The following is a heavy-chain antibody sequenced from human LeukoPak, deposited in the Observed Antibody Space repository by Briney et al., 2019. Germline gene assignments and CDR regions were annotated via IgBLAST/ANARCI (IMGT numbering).Heavy chain of an antibody. D-gene: IGHD3-22*01. CDR2: ISYDGSNK. V-gene: IGHV3-30*01. J-gene: IGHJ4*02. CDR1: GFTFSSYA. Sequence: GSLRLSCAASGFTFSSYAMHWVRQAPGKGLEWVAVISYDGSNKYYADSVKGRFTISRDNSKNTLYLQMNSQRAEDTAVYYCARENYYDSSGEIDYWGQGTLVTVSS. CDR3: ARENYYDSSGEIDY.